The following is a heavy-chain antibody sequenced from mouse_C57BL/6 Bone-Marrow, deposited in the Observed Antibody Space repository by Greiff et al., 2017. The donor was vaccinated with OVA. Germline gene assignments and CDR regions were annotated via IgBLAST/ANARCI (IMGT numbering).Heavy chain of an antibody. J-gene: IGHJ3*01. D-gene: IGHD2-3*01. Sequence: EVKLVESGGGLVKPGGSLKLSCAASGFTFSDYGMHWVRQAPEKGLEWVAYISSGSSTIYYADTVKGRFTISRDNAKNTLFLQMTSLRSEDTAMYYCARGDDGYYVGFAYWGQGTLVTVSA. CDR2: ISSGSSTI. V-gene: IGHV5-17*01. CDR1: GFTFSDYG. CDR3: ARGDDGYYVGFAY.